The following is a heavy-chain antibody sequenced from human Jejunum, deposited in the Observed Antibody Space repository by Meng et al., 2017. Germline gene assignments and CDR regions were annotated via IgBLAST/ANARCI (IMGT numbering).Heavy chain of an antibody. Sequence: GESLKISCAASGFTFSNDAMSWVRQAPGKGLEWVSTITGSAGSTYYADSVKGRFTISRDNSKNTVYLQMNSLRAEDTAVYYCAKLVSYWGQGTQVTVSS. CDR3: AKLVSY. J-gene: IGHJ4*02. CDR2: ITGSAGST. V-gene: IGHV3-23*01. CDR1: GFTFSNDA. D-gene: IGHD2-8*01.